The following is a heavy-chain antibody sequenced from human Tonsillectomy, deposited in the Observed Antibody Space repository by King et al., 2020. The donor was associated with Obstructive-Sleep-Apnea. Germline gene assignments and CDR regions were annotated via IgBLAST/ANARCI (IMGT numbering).Heavy chain of an antibody. CDR2: IYYSGST. Sequence: QLQESGPGLVKPSETLSLTCTVSGGSISSYYWSWIRQPPGKGLEWIGYIYYSGSTNYNPSLTSRVTISVATSKNQFSLKLSSVTAADTAVYYCAGLDYYGSGSYPLTVDYWGQGTLVTVSS. CDR3: AGLDYYGSGSYPLTVDY. D-gene: IGHD3-10*01. J-gene: IGHJ4*02. V-gene: IGHV4-59*08. CDR1: GGSISSYY.